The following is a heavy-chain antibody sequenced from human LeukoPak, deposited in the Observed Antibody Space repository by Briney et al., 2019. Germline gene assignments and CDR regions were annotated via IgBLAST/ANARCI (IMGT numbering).Heavy chain of an antibody. J-gene: IGHJ4*02. V-gene: IGHV4-31*03. CDR1: GGSISSGGYY. D-gene: IGHD6-6*01. Sequence: SQTLSLTCTVSGGSISSGGYYWSWIRQHPGKGLEWIGYIYYSGSTYYNPSLKSRVTISVDTSKNQFSLKLSSVTAADTAVYYCAREDDSSSSILDYWGQGTLVTVSS. CDR3: AREDDSSSSILDY. CDR2: IYYSGST.